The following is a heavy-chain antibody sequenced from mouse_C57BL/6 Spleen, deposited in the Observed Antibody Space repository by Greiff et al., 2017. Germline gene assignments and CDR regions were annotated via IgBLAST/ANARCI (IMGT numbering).Heavy chain of an antibody. J-gene: IGHJ2*01. Sequence: VQLQQSGPELVKPGASVKISCKASGYSFTDYNMNWVKQSNGKSLEWIGVFNPNYGTTSYNQKFKGKATLTVDQSSSTAYMQLNSLTSEDSAVXYCDIYYDYDGNYFDYWGQGTTLTVSS. CDR2: FNPNYGTT. V-gene: IGHV1-39*01. CDR3: DIYYDYDGNYFDY. D-gene: IGHD2-4*01. CDR1: GYSFTDYN.